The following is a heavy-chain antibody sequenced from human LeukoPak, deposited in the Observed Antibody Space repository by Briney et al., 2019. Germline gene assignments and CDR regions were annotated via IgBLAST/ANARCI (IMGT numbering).Heavy chain of an antibody. D-gene: IGHD3-10*01. CDR2: IYYSGNT. Sequence: PSETLSLTCTVSGVSISSSNSYWGWIRQPPGKGLEWIGSIYYSGNTYYNASLKSQVSISIDTSKNQFSLKLSSVTAADTAVYYCASVRRGFGESSKYYAYYYMGVWGKGTTVTISS. CDR3: ASVRRGFGESSKYYAYYYMGV. CDR1: GVSISSSNSY. J-gene: IGHJ6*03. V-gene: IGHV4-39*01.